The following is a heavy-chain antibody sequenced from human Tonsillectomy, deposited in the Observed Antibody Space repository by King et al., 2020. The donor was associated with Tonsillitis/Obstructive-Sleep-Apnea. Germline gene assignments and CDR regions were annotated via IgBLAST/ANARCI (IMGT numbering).Heavy chain of an antibody. J-gene: IGHJ4*02. CDR1: GGSISSYY. CDR3: ARQPQGVVVPAGPDY. CDR2: IYYSGST. D-gene: IGHD2-2*01. V-gene: IGHV4-59*08. Sequence: VQLQESGPGLVKPSETLSLTCTVSGGSISSYYWSWNRQPPGKGLEWIGYIYYSGSTNYNPSLKSRVTISVDTSKNQFSLKLSSVTAADTAVYYCARQPQGVVVPAGPDYWGQGTLVTVSS.